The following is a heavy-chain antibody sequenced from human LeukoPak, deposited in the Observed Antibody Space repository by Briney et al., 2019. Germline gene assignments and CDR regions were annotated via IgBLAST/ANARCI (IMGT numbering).Heavy chain of an antibody. J-gene: IGHJ4*02. CDR3: ARLQMDTAMVRFDY. CDR2: IYYSGST. V-gene: IGHV4-59*08. D-gene: IGHD5-18*01. CDR1: GASISGYH. Sequence: SETLSLTCTVSGASISGYHWSWIRQPPGKGLEWIGYIYYSGSTSYNPSLKSRVTISLATSKNQFSLRLSSVTAADTAVYYCARLQMDTAMVRFDYWGQGTLVTVSS.